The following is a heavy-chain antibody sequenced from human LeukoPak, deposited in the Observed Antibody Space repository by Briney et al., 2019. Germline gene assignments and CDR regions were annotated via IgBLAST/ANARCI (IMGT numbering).Heavy chain of an antibody. CDR1: GASISSADYY. Sequence: SQTLSLTCSVSGASISSADYYWTWIRQSPGRGLEWIGNIYYSGRTFYNPSLKSRVNISVDTSNNQFSLRVTPVTAADTAVYFCARDFGDSVHFDFWGQGTQVTVSS. V-gene: IGHV4-30-4*01. CDR3: ARDFGDSVHFDF. J-gene: IGHJ4*02. D-gene: IGHD4-17*01. CDR2: IYYSGRT.